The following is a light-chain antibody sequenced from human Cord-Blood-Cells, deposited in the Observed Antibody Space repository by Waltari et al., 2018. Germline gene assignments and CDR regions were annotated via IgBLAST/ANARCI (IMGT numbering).Light chain of an antibody. J-gene: IGLJ1*01. CDR1: DFPKQE. CDR2: KDS. V-gene: IGLV3-25*03. CDR3: QSADSSGTYV. Sequence: SYQLTQPHSVSVSPVQTARNTCSADDFPKQEANWYQQKPGQAPVLVIYKDSERPSGIPERFSGPSSGTTVTLTISGVQAEDEADYYCQSADSSGTYVFGTGTKVTVL.